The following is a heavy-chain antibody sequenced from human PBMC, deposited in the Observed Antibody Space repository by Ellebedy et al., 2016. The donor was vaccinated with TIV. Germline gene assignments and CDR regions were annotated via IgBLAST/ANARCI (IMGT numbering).Heavy chain of an antibody. CDR2: INPNSGGT. CDR3: ARGSSSWTSSWFNS. Sequence: ASVKVSXKASRYTFTGYYMHWVRRAPGQGLEWMGWINPNSGGTNYAQKFQGRVTMTRDTSISTVYMEMRSLRSEDTAVYYCARGSSSWTSSWFNSWGQGTLVTVS. J-gene: IGHJ5*01. V-gene: IGHV1-2*02. D-gene: IGHD6-13*01. CDR1: RYTFTGYY.